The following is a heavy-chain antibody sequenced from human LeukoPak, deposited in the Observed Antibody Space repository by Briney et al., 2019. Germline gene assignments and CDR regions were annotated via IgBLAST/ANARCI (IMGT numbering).Heavy chain of an antibody. V-gene: IGHV4-4*07. CDR3: ARGKVDYYDSSGYSSNWFDP. Sequence: SETLSLTCTVSGGSISSYYWSWIRQPAGKGLEWIGRIYTSGSTNYNPSLKSRVTMSVDTSKNQFSLKLSSVTAADTAVYYCARGKVDYYDSSGYSSNWFDPWGQGTLVTVPS. CDR2: IYTSGST. J-gene: IGHJ5*02. CDR1: GGSISSYY. D-gene: IGHD3-22*01.